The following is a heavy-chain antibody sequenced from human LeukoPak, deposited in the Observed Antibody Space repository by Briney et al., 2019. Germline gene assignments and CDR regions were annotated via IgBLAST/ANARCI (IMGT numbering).Heavy chain of an antibody. CDR3: ARHRRMVRGVTPHYYYMDV. V-gene: IGHV4-34*01. J-gene: IGHJ6*03. D-gene: IGHD3-10*01. Sequence: SETLSLTCAVYGGSFSGYYWSWIRQPPGKGLEWIGEINHSGSTNYNPSLKSRVTISVDTSKNQSSLKLSSVTAADTAVYYCARHRRMVRGVTPHYYYMDVWGKGTTVTISS. CDR2: INHSGST. CDR1: GGSFSGYY.